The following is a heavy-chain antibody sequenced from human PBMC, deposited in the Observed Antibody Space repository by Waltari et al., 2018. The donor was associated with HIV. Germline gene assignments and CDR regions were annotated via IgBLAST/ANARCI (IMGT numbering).Heavy chain of an antibody. CDR1: VGTFSSYA. D-gene: IGHD6-19*01. CDR2: IILIVGTE. CDR3: ARKKAVGDYYYYYGMDV. Sequence: QVQLVQSGAEVKKPGSSVKVSCKASVGTFSSYAISWVRQAPGQGLEWMGGIILIVGTENYEKKLEGRMTITAEETTSTAYMELSSRREEETAVYYGARKKAVGDYYYYYGMDVWGQGTTVTVSS. V-gene: IGHV1-69*01. J-gene: IGHJ6*02.